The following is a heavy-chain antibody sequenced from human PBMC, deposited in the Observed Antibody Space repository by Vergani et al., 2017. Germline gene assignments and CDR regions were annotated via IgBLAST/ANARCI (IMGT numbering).Heavy chain of an antibody. V-gene: IGHV3-23*03. Sequence: EVQLLESGGGLVQPGGSLRLSCAASGFTFSSYAMSWVRQAPGKGLEWVSVIYSGGSSTYYADSVKGRFTISRDNSKNTLYLQRNSLRAEDKAVYYCAKDQADGLYGVIFDTWGQGTMVTVSS. CDR3: AKDQADGLYGVIFDT. CDR2: IYSGGSST. CDR1: GFTFSSYA. D-gene: IGHD4-17*01. J-gene: IGHJ3*02.